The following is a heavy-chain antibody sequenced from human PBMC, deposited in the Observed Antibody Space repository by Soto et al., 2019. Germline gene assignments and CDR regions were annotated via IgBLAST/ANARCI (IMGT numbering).Heavy chain of an antibody. J-gene: IGHJ4*02. CDR1: GDSINSDNSY. CDR3: ARLEGLATISYYFDY. Sequence: QLQLQESGPGLVKPSETLSLTCSVSGDSINSDNSYWGWIRQPPGKGLEWIGSIYYRGNTYYNPSLKTRVTISLDKSKSQFSLKLNSVTAADSAVYFCARLEGLATISYYFDYWGPGNPGHRLL. V-gene: IGHV4-39*01. CDR2: IYYRGNT. D-gene: IGHD3-9*01.